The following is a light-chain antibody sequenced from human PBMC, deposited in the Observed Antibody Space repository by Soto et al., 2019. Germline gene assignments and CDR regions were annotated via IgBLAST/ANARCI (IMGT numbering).Light chain of an antibody. J-gene: IGKJ2*01. CDR3: QQYGGSPLYT. V-gene: IGKV3-20*01. CDR2: GAS. Sequence: EIVLTQSPGTLSLSPGERATLSCRASQSVSSTYLAWYQLRPGQAPRLLIHGASSRATGIPRRFSGSGSGTDSTLTISGLEPEDFAVYYCQQYGGSPLYTFGQGTKLEIK. CDR1: QSVSSTY.